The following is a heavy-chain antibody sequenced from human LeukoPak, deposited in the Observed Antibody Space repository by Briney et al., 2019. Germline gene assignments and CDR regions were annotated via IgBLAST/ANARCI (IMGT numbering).Heavy chain of an antibody. V-gene: IGHV3-30*02. Sequence: GGSLRLSCATSGYTFSSHGLHWVRQAPGRGLECVASIRHDGGDKYYSESVKGRFTISKDNTKNTLFLYMNSLRPEDTAMYYCVRWSGTYPLYYLDYWGQGTLVTVSS. CDR2: IRHDGGDK. CDR3: VRWSGTYPLYYLDY. J-gene: IGHJ4*02. D-gene: IGHD1-26*01. CDR1: GYTFSSHG.